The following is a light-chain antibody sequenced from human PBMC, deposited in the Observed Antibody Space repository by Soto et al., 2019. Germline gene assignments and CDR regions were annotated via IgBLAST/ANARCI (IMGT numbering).Light chain of an antibody. CDR3: QHYSALSRP. CDR2: NAA. J-gene: IGKJ1*01. V-gene: IGKV1-5*01. Sequence: DIQMTQSPSTLSASVGDRVAITCRASQSISIWLAWYQQKPGRDPKLLIYNAASLESGVPPRLSGSGSGTEFTLSITGLQPDDFATYYCQHYSALSRPFGQGTKVEIK. CDR1: QSISIW.